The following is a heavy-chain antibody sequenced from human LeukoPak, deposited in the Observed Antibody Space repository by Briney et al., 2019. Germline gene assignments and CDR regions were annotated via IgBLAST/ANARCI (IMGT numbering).Heavy chain of an antibody. Sequence: SVKVSCKASGGTFSSYAISWVRQAPGQGLEWMGGIIPIFGTANYVQKFQGRVTITTDESTGTAYMELSSLRSEDTAVYYCARVPWREQTPAAYNWFDPWGQGTLVTVSS. CDR2: IIPIFGTA. V-gene: IGHV1-69*05. CDR1: GGTFSSYA. D-gene: IGHD1/OR15-1a*01. CDR3: ARVPWREQTPAAYNWFDP. J-gene: IGHJ5*02.